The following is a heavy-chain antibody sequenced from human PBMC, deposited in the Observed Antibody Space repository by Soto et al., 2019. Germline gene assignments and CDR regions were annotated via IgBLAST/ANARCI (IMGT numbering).Heavy chain of an antibody. CDR2: INADYGNT. D-gene: IGHD5-18*01. CDR1: GYTFYSHS. V-gene: IGHV1-18*01. J-gene: IGHJ6*02. Sequence: QAQLVQSGAEVRKPGASVKVSCKASGYTFYSHSISWVRQAPGQGLEWMGRINADYGNTQYAQKFRGRVNMTTDTSTTTVYMELTNLRSDDTAVYYCARCIQGDYYCGMDVWGQGTTVTVSS. CDR3: ARCIQGDYYCGMDV.